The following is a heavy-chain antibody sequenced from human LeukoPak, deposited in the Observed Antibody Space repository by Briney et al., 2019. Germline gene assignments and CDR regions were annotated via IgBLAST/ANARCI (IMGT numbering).Heavy chain of an antibody. V-gene: IGHV3-74*01. Sequence: PGGYLRFSCAASGFTFSYNWMHWVRQGPGKGLMWVSRISSDGRTTHYADSVKGRFTISRDSAKNTLFLQMNDLRAEDTAVYYCLGYYSGSPNWGQGTLVTVSS. CDR2: ISSDGRTT. CDR1: GFTFSYNW. CDR3: LGYYSGSPN. D-gene: IGHD3-10*01. J-gene: IGHJ4*02.